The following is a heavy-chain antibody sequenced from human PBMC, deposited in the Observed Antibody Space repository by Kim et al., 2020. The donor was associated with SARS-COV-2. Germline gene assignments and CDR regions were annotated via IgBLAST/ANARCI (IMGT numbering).Heavy chain of an antibody. CDR2: STKSSTTI. D-gene: IGHD3-16*01. V-gene: IGHV3-48*02. CDR3: VRDRMGGAFDI. CDR1: GSTFSANY. J-gene: IGHJ3*02. Sequence: GGSLRLSCAAAGSTFSANYMNWVRQAPGKGMEWRSFSTKSSTTIYYADSVKGRFTTSRDNAKNSLHLQMNSLKDEDTAVYHCVRDRMGGAFDIWGQGTLVTVSS.